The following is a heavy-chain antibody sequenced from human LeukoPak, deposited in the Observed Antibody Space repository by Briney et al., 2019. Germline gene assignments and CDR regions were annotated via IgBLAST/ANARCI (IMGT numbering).Heavy chain of an antibody. D-gene: IGHD2-2*01. Sequence: SETLSLTCTVSGGSMNSFYWSWIRQPAGKGLEWIGRIYASGSSNYNPSLKSRLTISIDNSKNQFYLKLTSVTAADTAVYYCARGWCSTTTCYLPDYWGQGTLVTVSS. CDR3: ARGWCSTTTCYLPDY. CDR1: GGSMNSFY. V-gene: IGHV4-4*07. J-gene: IGHJ4*02. CDR2: IYASGSS.